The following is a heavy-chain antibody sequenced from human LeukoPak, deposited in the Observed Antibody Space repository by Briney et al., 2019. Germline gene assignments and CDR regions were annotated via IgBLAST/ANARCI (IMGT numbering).Heavy chain of an antibody. CDR2: ISSSSSTI. V-gene: IGHV3-48*01. J-gene: IGHJ6*03. CDR3: AKDLSPANYYYYMDV. CDR1: GFTFSSYS. Sequence: PGGSLRLSCAASGFTFSSYSMNWVRQAPGKGLEWVSYISSSSSTIYYADSVKGRFTISRDNAKNSLYLQMNSLRAEDTAVYYCAKDLSPANYYYYMDVWGKGTTVTVSS. D-gene: IGHD2-2*01.